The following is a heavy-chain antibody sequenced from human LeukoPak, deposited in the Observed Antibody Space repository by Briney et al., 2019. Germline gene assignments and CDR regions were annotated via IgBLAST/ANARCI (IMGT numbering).Heavy chain of an antibody. V-gene: IGHV4-34*01. CDR1: GGSFSGYY. J-gene: IGHJ4*02. CDR3: ARGPQSVVVPRGAFDY. D-gene: IGHD2-21*01. Sequence: SETLSLTCAVYGGSFSGYYWSWIRQPPGKGLEWIGEINHSGSTNYNPSLKSRVTISVDTSKNQFFLKLSSVTAADTAVYYCARGPQSVVVPRGAFDYWGQGTLVTVSS. CDR2: INHSGST.